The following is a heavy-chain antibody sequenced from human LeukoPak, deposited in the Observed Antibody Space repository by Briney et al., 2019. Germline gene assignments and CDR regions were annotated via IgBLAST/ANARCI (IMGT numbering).Heavy chain of an antibody. J-gene: IGHJ3*02. CDR3: ARDSAPHSSGWFGGGWDAFDI. Sequence: GASVKVSCKASGYTFTGYYMHWVRQAPGQGLEWMGWINPNSGGTNYAQKFQGRVTMTRDTSISTAYMELSRLRSDDTAVYYCARDSAPHSSGWFGGGWDAFDIWGQGTMVTVSS. CDR1: GYTFTGYY. V-gene: IGHV1-2*02. D-gene: IGHD6-19*01. CDR2: INPNSGGT.